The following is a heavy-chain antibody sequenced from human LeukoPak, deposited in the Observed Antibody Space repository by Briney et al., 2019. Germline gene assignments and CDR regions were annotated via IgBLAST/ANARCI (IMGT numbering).Heavy chain of an antibody. CDR2: INSDGSST. Sequence: GGTLSLTCAASGVTFSSYCMHWVRQAPGKGLVWVSRINSDGSSTSYADPVKRRFTISRDNANNTLYLQMNSLRAEHTAVYYCAGTMVRGVIKYYWGPGTLVTVSS. CDR1: GVTFSSYC. V-gene: IGHV3-74*01. CDR3: AGTMVRGVIKYY. J-gene: IGHJ4*02. D-gene: IGHD3-10*01.